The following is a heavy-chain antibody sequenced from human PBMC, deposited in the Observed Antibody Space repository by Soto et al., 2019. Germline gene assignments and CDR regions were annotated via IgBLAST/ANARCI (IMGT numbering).Heavy chain of an antibody. J-gene: IGHJ3*02. CDR1: GYIFTTYY. Sequence: ASVKVSCNASGYIFTTYYMHWVRQAPGQGLEWMGIINPGSGRANYAQKFQGRVTLTRDTSTSTVYMELSRLRIEDTAVYYCAREGGDAHDAFDIWGQGTMVTVSS. D-gene: IGHD6-25*01. CDR3: AREGGDAHDAFDI. CDR2: INPGSGRA. V-gene: IGHV1-46*03.